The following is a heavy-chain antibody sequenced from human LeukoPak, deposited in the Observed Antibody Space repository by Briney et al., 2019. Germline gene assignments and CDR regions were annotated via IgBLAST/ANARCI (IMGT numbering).Heavy chain of an antibody. CDR1: RYTFTSYA. V-gene: IGHV1-3*01. J-gene: IGHJ4*02. CDR2: VNAGNGNT. D-gene: IGHD3-10*01. CDR3: ARVEPLWSGEVSLYY. Sequence: SVTVSCKACRYTFTSYALHGVRPAPAQKGAWMGWVNAGNGNTKHSQKIHGRVTITRNTSASTAYMELSSLRSEDPAVYCCARVEPLWSGEVSLYYWGQGTLLSVPS.